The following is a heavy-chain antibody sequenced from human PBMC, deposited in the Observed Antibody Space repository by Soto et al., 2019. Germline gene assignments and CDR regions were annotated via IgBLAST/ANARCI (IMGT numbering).Heavy chain of an antibody. J-gene: IGHJ4*02. Sequence: EVQLVESGGGLVKPGGSLRLSCAASGFTFSSYTMNWVRQAPGKGLEWVSSISSTSSYIYYADSVKGRFTISRDNAKNSLYLQMISLRAEDTALYYCSRTGAHYDYWGQGTLVTVSS. CDR1: GFTFSSYT. CDR2: ISSTSSYI. CDR3: SRTGAHYDY. D-gene: IGHD2-8*02. V-gene: IGHV3-21*01.